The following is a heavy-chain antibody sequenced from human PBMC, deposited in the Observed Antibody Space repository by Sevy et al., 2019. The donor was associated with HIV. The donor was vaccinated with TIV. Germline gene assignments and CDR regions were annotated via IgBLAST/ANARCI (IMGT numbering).Heavy chain of an antibody. CDR1: GFTFSSYA. J-gene: IGHJ4*02. Sequence: GGSLRLSCAASGFTFSSYAMSWVRQAPGKGLEWVSAISGSGGSTYYADSVKGRFTISRDNSKNTLYLQMNSLRAEDTAVYYCAKAGFNHPRYYYDSSGYYYWGQGTLVTVSS. CDR3: AKAGFNHPRYYYDSSGYYY. CDR2: ISGSGGST. V-gene: IGHV3-23*01. D-gene: IGHD3-22*01.